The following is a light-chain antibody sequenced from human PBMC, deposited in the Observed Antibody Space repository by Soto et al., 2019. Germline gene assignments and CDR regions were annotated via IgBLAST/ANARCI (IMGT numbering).Light chain of an antibody. J-gene: IGLJ1*01. CDR1: SSNIGSNP. Sequence: QSVLTQPPSASGTPGQRVTISCSGSSSNIGSNPVNWYQQLPGTAPKLLIYSNYQRPSGVPDRFFGSKSGTSASLATSGLQSEDEADYYCAVWDDSLNGYVFGTGTKLTVL. V-gene: IGLV1-44*01. CDR2: SNY. CDR3: AVWDDSLNGYV.